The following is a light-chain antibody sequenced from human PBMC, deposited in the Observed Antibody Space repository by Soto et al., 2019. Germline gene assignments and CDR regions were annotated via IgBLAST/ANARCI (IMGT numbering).Light chain of an antibody. CDR2: GAS. J-gene: IGKJ1*01. CDR3: QQYDNSPPT. CDR1: QSVSSSY. Sequence: ELVFTQSPGTLSFSPGERATLSCRASQSVSSSYLAWYQRKPGQAPRLLIYGASSRATGIPDRFSGGGSGTDFTLTISRLEPEDFAVYYCQQYDNSPPTFGQGTKVDIK. V-gene: IGKV3-20*01.